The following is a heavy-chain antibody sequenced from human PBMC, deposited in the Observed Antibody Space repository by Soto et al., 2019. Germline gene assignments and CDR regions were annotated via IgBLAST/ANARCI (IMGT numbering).Heavy chain of an antibody. Sequence: SVKVSCKASGGTFSSYAISWVRQAPGQGLEWMGGIIPIFGTANYAQKFQGRVTITADESTSTAYMELSSLRSEDTALHYCAREPSEMATGTSFDYWGQGTLVTVSS. CDR2: IIPIFGTA. D-gene: IGHD5-12*01. CDR1: GGTFSSYA. CDR3: AREPSEMATGTSFDY. J-gene: IGHJ4*02. V-gene: IGHV1-69*13.